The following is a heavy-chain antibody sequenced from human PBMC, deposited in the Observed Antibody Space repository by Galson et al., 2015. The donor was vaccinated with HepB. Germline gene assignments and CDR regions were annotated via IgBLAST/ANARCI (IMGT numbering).Heavy chain of an antibody. D-gene: IGHD5/OR15-5a*01. J-gene: IGHJ5*02. CDR1: GGSMTSFY. V-gene: IGHV4-59*01. Sequence: ETLSLTCTVSGGSMTSFYWSWIRQPPGKGPEGIGYIYYTGGSTHYNPSLRSRVTMSVDTSKNQFSLELRDVTAADTAIYYCVREWRLQCLNWFDPWGHGTLVTVSS. CDR3: VREWRLQCLNWFDP. CDR2: IYYTGGST.